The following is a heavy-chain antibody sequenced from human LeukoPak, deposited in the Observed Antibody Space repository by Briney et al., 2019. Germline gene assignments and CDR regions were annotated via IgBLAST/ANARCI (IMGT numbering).Heavy chain of an antibody. CDR3: ARVRSGYAHDVFDI. Sequence: SGGSVRLFCAPSGFTFSTYRRHWVRQTPGKGLVWVSHINSAGSSANYADSVKARFTTSIDNAKNTLYLQMNSLRAEDTAVYYCARVRSGYAHDVFDIWGQGTMVTVSS. D-gene: IGHD3-22*01. V-gene: IGHV3-74*01. J-gene: IGHJ3*02. CDR2: INSAGSSA. CDR1: GFTFSTYR.